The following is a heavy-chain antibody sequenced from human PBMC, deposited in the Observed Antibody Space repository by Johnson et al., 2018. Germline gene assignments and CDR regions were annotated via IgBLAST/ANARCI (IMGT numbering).Heavy chain of an antibody. CDR1: GFTFNFYA. CDR3: AKDVQGRGWSPFYYYYGMEV. CDR2: ITGSGGNT. D-gene: IGHD6-19*01. V-gene: IGHV3-23*01. J-gene: IGHJ6*02. Sequence: EVQLLETGGGLVQPGGSLRLSCAASGFTFNFYALSWVRQAPGKGLEWVSGITGSGGNTYYADSGKGRFTISRDNSKNTLYLQMNRLRAEDTAVYSCAKDVQGRGWSPFYYYYGMEVWGQGTTVTVSS.